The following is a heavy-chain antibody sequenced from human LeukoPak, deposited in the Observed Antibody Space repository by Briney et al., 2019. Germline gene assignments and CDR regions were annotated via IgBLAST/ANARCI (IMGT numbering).Heavy chain of an antibody. V-gene: IGHV3-23*01. J-gene: IGHJ4*02. D-gene: IGHD2-15*01. CDR2: ITGSGEIT. Sequence: SGGSLRLSCAASGFTFSSYAMSWVRQAPGKGLEWVSDITGSGEITYDADSVRGRFTISRDNYKNTVYLQMNSLRAEDAGVYFCAKDFLSTGGSIIWGRGTLVTVSS. CDR1: GFTFSSYA. CDR3: AKDFLSTGGSII.